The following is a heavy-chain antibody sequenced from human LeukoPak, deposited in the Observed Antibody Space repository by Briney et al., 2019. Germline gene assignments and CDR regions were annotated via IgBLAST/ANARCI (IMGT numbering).Heavy chain of an antibody. D-gene: IGHD3-10*01. CDR3: ARGSELDFFDY. CDR1: GFTFSSNY. CDR2: IYSGGST. Sequence: GGSLRLSCAASGFTFSSNYMSWVRQAPGKGLEWVSVIYSGGSTYYADSVKGRFTISRDNSKNTLYLQMNSLRAEDTAVYYCARGSELDFFDYWGQGTLVTVSS. J-gene: IGHJ4*02. V-gene: IGHV3-53*01.